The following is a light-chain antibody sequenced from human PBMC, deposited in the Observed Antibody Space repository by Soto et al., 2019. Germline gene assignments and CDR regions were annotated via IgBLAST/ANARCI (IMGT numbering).Light chain of an antibody. CDR1: QRIGTY. CDR2: DTS. J-gene: IGKJ1*01. CDR3: QHRSNSPPTWT. Sequence: EIVLTQSPATLSLSPGDRATPSCRASQRIGTYLAWYQQKAGQAPSLLIYDTSNRATGIPTRFSGSGSGTDFTLTISSLEPEDFAVYFCQHRSNSPPTWTFGQGTKVEIK. V-gene: IGKV3-11*01.